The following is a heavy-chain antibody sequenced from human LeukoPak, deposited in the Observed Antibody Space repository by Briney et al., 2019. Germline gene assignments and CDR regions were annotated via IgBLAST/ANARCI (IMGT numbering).Heavy chain of an antibody. V-gene: IGHV4-34*01. CDR1: GGSFSGYY. Sequence: SETLSLTCAVYGGSFSGYYWSWIRQPPGKGLEWIGEINHSGSTNYNPSLKSRVTISVDTSKNQFSLKLSSVTAADTAVYYCARSYSGSYQVPLDYWGQGTLVTVSS. J-gene: IGHJ4*02. CDR2: INHSGST. CDR3: ARSYSGSYQVPLDY. D-gene: IGHD3-10*01.